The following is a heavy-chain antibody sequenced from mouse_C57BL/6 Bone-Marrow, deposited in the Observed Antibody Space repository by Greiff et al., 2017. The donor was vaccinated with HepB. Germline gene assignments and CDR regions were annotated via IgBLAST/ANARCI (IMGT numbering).Heavy chain of an antibody. V-gene: IGHV1-15*01. D-gene: IGHD2-3*01. CDR2: IDPETGGT. CDR1: GYTFTDYE. Sequence: VQLQQSGAELVRPGASVTLSCKASGYTFTDYEMHWVKQTPVHGLEWIGAIDPETGGTAYNQKFKGKAILTADKSSSTAYMELRSLTSEDSAVYYCTRYGYDGYPHWYFDVWGTGTTVTVSS. J-gene: IGHJ1*03. CDR3: TRYGYDGYPHWYFDV.